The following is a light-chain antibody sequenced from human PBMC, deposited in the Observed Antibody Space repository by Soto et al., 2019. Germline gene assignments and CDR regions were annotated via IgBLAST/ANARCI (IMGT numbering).Light chain of an antibody. Sequence: EIMLSQSPATLSLSPGERATLSCRASQSVSTFLAWYQQKPGQPPRLLIYDASSRATGIPSRFSGRGSGTDFTLTISSLEPEDVAVYYCQQRSSWPPRITFGQGTRLEI. J-gene: IGKJ5*01. CDR2: DAS. V-gene: IGKV3-11*01. CDR1: QSVSTF. CDR3: QQRSSWPPRIT.